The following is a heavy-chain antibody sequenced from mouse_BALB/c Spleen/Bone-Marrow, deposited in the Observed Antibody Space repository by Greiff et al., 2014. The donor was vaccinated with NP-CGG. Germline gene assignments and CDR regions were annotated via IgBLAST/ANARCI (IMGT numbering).Heavy chain of an antibody. CDR2: IDPFNGGT. CDR1: GYSFTSYY. V-gene: IGHV1S135*01. Sequence: VHVKQSGPELMKPGASVKISCKASGYSFTSYYMHWVKQSHGKSLEWIGYIDPFNGGTSYNQKFKGKATLTVDKSSITAYMHLISLTSEGSAVYYCARNWDFDYWGQGTTLTVSS. D-gene: IGHD4-1*01. CDR3: ARNWDFDY. J-gene: IGHJ2*01.